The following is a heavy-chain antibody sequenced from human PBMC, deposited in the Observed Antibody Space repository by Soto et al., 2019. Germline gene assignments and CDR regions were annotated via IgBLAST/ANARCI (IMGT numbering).Heavy chain of an antibody. J-gene: IGHJ6*02. CDR2: IWYDGSNK. CDR3: ARVTMVRGVFNGMDV. Sequence: QVQLVESGGGVVQPGRSLRLSCAASGFTFSSYGMHWVRQAPGKGLEWVAVIWYDGSNKYYADSVKGRFTISRDNSKNTLYLQMNSLRAEDTAVYYCARVTMVRGVFNGMDVWGQGTTVTVSS. D-gene: IGHD3-10*01. V-gene: IGHV3-33*01. CDR1: GFTFSSYG.